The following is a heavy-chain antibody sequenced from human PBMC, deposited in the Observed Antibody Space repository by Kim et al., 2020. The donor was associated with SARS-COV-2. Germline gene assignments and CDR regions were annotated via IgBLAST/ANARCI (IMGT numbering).Heavy chain of an antibody. D-gene: IGHD3-10*01. J-gene: IGHJ6*02. V-gene: IGHV3-21*01. Sequence: AIAGEGRFNISRDNAKNSRCLQMNSLRGEDTAVYYCARDGRDYYYGMDVWGQGTTVTVSS. CDR3: ARDGRDYYYGMDV.